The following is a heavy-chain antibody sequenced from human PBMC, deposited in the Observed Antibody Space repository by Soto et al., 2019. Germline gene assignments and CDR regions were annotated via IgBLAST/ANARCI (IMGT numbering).Heavy chain of an antibody. CDR1: GGAISFYN. CDR2: SYSSGST. Sequence: SETLSLTCTVSGGAISFYNWNWIRQSPGKGMEWIGYSYSSGSTNYNPSLKSRVPISVDTPKNQFSLHLTYVTAAATAVYYCARGDSTTHGDSFDIWGQGTMVTVS. V-gene: IGHV4-59*01. D-gene: IGHD6-13*01. J-gene: IGHJ3*02. CDR3: ARGDSTTHGDSFDI.